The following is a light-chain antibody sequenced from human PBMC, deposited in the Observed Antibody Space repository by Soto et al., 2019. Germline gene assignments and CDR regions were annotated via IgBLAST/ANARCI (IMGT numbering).Light chain of an antibody. V-gene: IGLV1-44*01. Sequence: QSVLTQPPSVSGSPGQRVTISCSGSISNIGKNTVAWDQQLPGTAPRLLIYSTVQRPSGVPDRFSGSRSATSASLAISGLQSEDEADYYCGTWDDSLNGPVFGGGTKVTVL. CDR3: GTWDDSLNGPV. CDR2: STV. CDR1: ISNIGKNT. J-gene: IGLJ2*01.